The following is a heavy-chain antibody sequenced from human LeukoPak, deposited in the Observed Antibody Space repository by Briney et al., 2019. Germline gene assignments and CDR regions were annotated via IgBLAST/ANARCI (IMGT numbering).Heavy chain of an antibody. CDR3: ARAPACLQLRSPSYFDY. J-gene: IGHJ4*02. V-gene: IGHV3-48*03. CDR1: GFTFSSYE. CDR2: ISSSGSTV. D-gene: IGHD5/OR15-5a*01. Sequence: SLRLSCAASGFTFSSYEMNWVRQAPGKGLEWVSYISSSGSTVYYADSVKGRFTISRDNAKNSLYLQMNSLRAEDTAVYYCARAPACLQLRSPSYFDYWGQGTLVTVSS.